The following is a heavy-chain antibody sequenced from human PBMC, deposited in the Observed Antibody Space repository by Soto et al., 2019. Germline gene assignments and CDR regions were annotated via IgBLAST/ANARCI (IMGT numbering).Heavy chain of an antibody. D-gene: IGHD6-13*01. CDR1: GYTFPSYG. Sequence: GSSVKVSCQASGYTFPSYGILWLHQAPGQRLEWMGWINAASGDTKYSPKFQGRVTITRDTSASTAYMELSSLRSEDTAVYYCVRRHVSATGIDWFDPWGQGTLVTVSS. J-gene: IGHJ5*02. V-gene: IGHV1-3*01. CDR2: INAASGDT. CDR3: VRRHVSATGIDWFDP.